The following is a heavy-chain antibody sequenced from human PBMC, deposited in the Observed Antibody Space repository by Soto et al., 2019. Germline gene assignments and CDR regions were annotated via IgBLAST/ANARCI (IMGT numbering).Heavy chain of an antibody. Sequence: QVQLVQSGAEVKKPGASVKVSYKASGYTFTSYAMHWVRQAPGQRLEWMGWINAGNGNTKYSQKFQGRVTITRDTSASTAYMELSSLRSEDTAVYYCARDLGYCSSTSCYQAFGYWGQGTLVTVSS. CDR1: GYTFTSYA. CDR2: INAGNGNT. V-gene: IGHV1-3*01. D-gene: IGHD2-2*01. CDR3: ARDLGYCSSTSCYQAFGY. J-gene: IGHJ4*02.